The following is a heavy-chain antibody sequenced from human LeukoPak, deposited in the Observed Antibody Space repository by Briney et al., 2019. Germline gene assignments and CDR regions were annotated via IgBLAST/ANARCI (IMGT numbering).Heavy chain of an antibody. CDR1: GFTFSSYS. Sequence: GGSLRLSCAASGFTFSSYSMNWVRQAPGEGLEWVSSISSSSSYIYYGDSVQGRFTISRDNAKNSLYLQMNSLRAEDTAVYYCARDLGQYYDTSDNWFDPWGQGTLVTVSS. V-gene: IGHV3-21*01. CDR3: ARDLGQYYDTSDNWFDP. D-gene: IGHD3-22*01. J-gene: IGHJ5*02. CDR2: ISSSSSYI.